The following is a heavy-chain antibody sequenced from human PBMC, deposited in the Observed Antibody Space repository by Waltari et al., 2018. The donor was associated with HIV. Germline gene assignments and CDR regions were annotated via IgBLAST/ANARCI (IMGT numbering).Heavy chain of an antibody. CDR3: GGVGCSSASCYSGWFDP. Sequence: QAQLAQSGAEVKKPGAPVKVSCKDSGYTFTSYGLGWVRQGPGQGLEWLGWNSAYNGNTNYAQKRQGRVTITKDTSTSTAYMGLRSLRSDDTAVYYCGGVGCSSASCYSGWFDPWGQGTLVTVSS. CDR2: NSAYNGNT. D-gene: IGHD2-2*01. J-gene: IGHJ5*02. V-gene: IGHV1-18*01. CDR1: GYTFTSYG.